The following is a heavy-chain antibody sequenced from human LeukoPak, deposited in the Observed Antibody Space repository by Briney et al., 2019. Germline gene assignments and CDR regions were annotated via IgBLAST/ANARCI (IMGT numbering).Heavy chain of an antibody. V-gene: IGHV4-4*07. CDR3: ARDYYGLDV. Sequence: PSETLSLTCTVSGASISSHYWNWIRQPAGKGLEWIGHIDSSGRTNYNSSLKSRVTMSVDTSRNQLSLKLNSVTAADTAVYYCARDYYGLDVWGQGTTVTVSS. J-gene: IGHJ6*02. CDR1: GASISSHY. CDR2: IDSSGRT.